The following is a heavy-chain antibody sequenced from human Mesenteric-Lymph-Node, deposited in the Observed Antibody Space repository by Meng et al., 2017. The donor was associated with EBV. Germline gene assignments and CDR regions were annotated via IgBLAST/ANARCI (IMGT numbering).Heavy chain of an antibody. CDR3: ARVFPDLDY. J-gene: IGHJ4*02. CDR1: GGSISNGNYY. Sequence: LPVQESGPGLVNPSETLALTCTVSGGSISNGNYYWGWIRQPPGKGLEWIGEINHSGSTNYNPSLKSRVTISVDTSKNQFSLKLSSVTAADTAVYYCARVFPDLDYWGQGTLVTVSS. V-gene: IGHV4-39*07. CDR2: INHSGST.